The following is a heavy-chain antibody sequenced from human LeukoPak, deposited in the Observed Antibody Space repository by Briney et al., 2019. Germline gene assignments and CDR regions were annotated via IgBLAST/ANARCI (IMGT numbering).Heavy chain of an antibody. V-gene: IGHV4-34*01. Sequence: PSETLSLTCAVYGGSFSGYYWSWIRQPPGKGLEWIGEINHSGSTNYNPSLKSRVTISVDTSKNQFSLKLSSVTAADTAVYYRASTVTTMRWSYYYYGMDVWGQGTTVTVSS. J-gene: IGHJ6*02. D-gene: IGHD4-17*01. CDR2: INHSGST. CDR3: ASTVTTMRWSYYYYGMDV. CDR1: GGSFSGYY.